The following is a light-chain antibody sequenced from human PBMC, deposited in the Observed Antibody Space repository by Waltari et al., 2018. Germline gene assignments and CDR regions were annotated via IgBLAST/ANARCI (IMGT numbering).Light chain of an antibody. CDR3: LQHSSYSRT. Sequence: DIQMTQSPSSLSASVGDRVTITCRASQGIGNDLGWFQQKPGKAPKRLIYTASSLQSGLPSRFSGSGSGTEFTLTISSLQPEDFATYYCLQHSSYSRTFGQGTKVEMK. CDR2: TAS. CDR1: QGIGND. V-gene: IGKV1-17*01. J-gene: IGKJ1*01.